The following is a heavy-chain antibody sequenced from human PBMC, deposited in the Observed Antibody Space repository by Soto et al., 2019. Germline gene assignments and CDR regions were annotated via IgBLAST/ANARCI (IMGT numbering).Heavy chain of an antibody. CDR2: ISSSSSYI. CDR3: ARSEGSSSPYFDD. D-gene: IGHD6-6*01. V-gene: IGHV3-21*01. J-gene: IGHJ4*02. CDR1: GFTFSSYS. Sequence: GGSLRLSCAASGFTFSSYSMNWVRQAPGKGLEWVSSISSSSSYIYYADSVKGRFTISRDNAKNSLYLQMNSLRAEDTAVYYCARSEGSSSPYFDDWGQGTLVTVSS.